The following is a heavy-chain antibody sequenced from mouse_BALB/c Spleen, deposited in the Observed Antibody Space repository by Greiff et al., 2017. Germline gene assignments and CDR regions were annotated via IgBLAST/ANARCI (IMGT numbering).Heavy chain of an antibody. J-gene: IGHJ3*01. CDR3: ARVDYDVGFAY. V-gene: IGHV5-9-3*01. Sequence: EVQLVESGGGLVKPGGSLKLSCAASGFTFSSYAMSWVRQTPEKRLEWVATISSGGSYTYYPDSVKGRFTISRDNAKNTLYLQMSSLRSEDTAMYYCARVDYDVGFAYWGQGTLVTVSA. CDR1: GFTFSSYA. CDR2: ISSGGSYT. D-gene: IGHD2-4*01.